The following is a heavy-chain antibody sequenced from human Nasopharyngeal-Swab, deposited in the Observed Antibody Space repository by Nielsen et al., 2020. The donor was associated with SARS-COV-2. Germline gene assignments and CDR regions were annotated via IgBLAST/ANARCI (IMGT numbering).Heavy chain of an antibody. D-gene: IGHD1-26*01. CDR1: GFTFSSYA. J-gene: IGHJ4*02. Sequence: GGSLRLSCAASGFTFSSYAMSWVRQAPGKGLEWVSAISGSGGSTYYADSVKGRFTISRDNSKSTLYLQMNSLRAEDTAVYYCAKVSWEWELLRWYFDYWGQGTLVTVSS. V-gene: IGHV3-23*01. CDR2: ISGSGGST. CDR3: AKVSWEWELLRWYFDY.